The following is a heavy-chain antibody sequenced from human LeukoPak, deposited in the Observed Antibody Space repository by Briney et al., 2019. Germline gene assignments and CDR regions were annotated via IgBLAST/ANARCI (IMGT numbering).Heavy chain of an antibody. D-gene: IGHD5-12*01. J-gene: IGHJ6*02. CDR3: ARVSSVWLHRRKDPRYYYYGMDV. CDR2: MNPNSGNT. CDR1: GYTFTSYD. Sequence: GASVNVSCKASGYTFTSYDINWVRQATGQGLEWMGWMNPNSGNTGYAQKFQGRVTMTRNTSISTAYMELSSLRSEDTAVYYCARVSSVWLHRRKDPRYYYYGMDVWGQGTTVTVSS. V-gene: IGHV1-8*01.